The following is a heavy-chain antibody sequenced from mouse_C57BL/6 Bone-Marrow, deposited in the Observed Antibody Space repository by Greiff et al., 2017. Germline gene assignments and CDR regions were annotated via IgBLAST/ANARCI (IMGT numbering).Heavy chain of an antibody. CDR3: TTFITTVVATDYAMDY. CDR2: IDPENGDT. V-gene: IGHV14-4*01. CDR1: GFNIKDDY. D-gene: IGHD1-1*01. J-gene: IGHJ4*01. Sequence: EVQLQQSGAELVRPGASVKLSCTASGFNIKDDYMHWVKQRPEQGLEWIGWIDPENGDTEYASKFQGKATITADTSSNTAYLQLSSLTSEDTAVYYCTTFITTVVATDYAMDYWGQGTSGTVSS.